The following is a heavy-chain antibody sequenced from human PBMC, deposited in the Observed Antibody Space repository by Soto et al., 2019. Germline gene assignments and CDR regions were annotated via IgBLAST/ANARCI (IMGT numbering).Heavy chain of an antibody. V-gene: IGHV4-34*01. CDR2: INHSGST. J-gene: IGHJ5*02. CDR3: ARGRRTGWFDP. Sequence: QVQLQQWGAGLLKPSETLSLTCAVYGGSFSGYYWSWIRQPPGKGLEWIGEINHSGSTNYNPSLKSRVTISVVTSKNQFSLKLSSVTAADTAVYYCARGRRTGWFDPWGQGTLVTVSS. CDR1: GGSFSGYY. D-gene: IGHD4-17*01.